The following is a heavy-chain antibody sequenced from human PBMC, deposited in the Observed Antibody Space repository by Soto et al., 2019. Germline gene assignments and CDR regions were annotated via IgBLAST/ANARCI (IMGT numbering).Heavy chain of an antibody. CDR2: ISAYNGNT. D-gene: IGHD3-22*01. CDR1: GYTFTRYG. V-gene: IGHV1-18*01. J-gene: IGHJ6*02. Sequence: RASVKVSCKASGYTFTRYGISWVRQAPGQGLEWMGWISAYNGNTNYAQKLQGRVTMTTDTSTSTAYMELRSLRSDDTAVYYCARESSYYDSSGYYYSYGMDVWGQGTTVTVSS. CDR3: ARESSYYDSSGYYYSYGMDV.